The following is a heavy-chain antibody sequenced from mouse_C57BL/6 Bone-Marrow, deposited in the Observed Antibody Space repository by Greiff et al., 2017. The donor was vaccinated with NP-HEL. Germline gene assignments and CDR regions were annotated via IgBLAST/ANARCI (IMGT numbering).Heavy chain of an antibody. CDR2: IYPGDGDT. D-gene: IGHD2-5*01. J-gene: IGHJ4*01. CDR3: ASRRDYSNYNYAMDY. CDR1: GYAFSSSW. V-gene: IGHV1-82*01. Sequence: VKLMESGPELVKPGASVKISCKASGYAFSSSWMNWVKQRPGKGLEWIGRIYPGDGDTNYNGKFKGKATLTADKSSSTAYMQLSSLTSEDSAVYFCASRRDYSNYNYAMDYWGQGTSVTVSS.